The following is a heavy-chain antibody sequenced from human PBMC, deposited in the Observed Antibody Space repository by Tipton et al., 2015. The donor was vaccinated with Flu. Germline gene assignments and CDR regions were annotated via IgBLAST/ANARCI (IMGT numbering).Heavy chain of an antibody. CDR2: ISYDGSDK. V-gene: IGHV3-33*01. CDR1: GFTFSSYG. CDR3: ARVIQSYGMDV. Sequence: SLRLSCAASGFTFSSYGLHWVRQAPGKGLEWVAVISYDGSDKYYADSVKGRFTISREKSKNALYLQMNSLRADDTAVYYCARVIQSYGMDVWGQGTTVTVSS. D-gene: IGHD5-24*01. J-gene: IGHJ6*02.